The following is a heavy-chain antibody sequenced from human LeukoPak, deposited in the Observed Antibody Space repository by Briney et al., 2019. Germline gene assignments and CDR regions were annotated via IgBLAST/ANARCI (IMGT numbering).Heavy chain of an antibody. D-gene: IGHD6-13*01. J-gene: IGHJ4*02. CDR3: ASIPGYSSSWNVAFDY. CDR1: GGSISSSSYY. Sequence: PSETLSLTCTVSGGSISSSSYYWGWIRQPPGQGLEWIGSIYYSGSTYYNPSLKSRVTISVDTSKNQFSLKLSSVTAADTAVYYCASIPGYSSSWNVAFDYWGQGTLVTVSS. V-gene: IGHV4-39*01. CDR2: IYYSGST.